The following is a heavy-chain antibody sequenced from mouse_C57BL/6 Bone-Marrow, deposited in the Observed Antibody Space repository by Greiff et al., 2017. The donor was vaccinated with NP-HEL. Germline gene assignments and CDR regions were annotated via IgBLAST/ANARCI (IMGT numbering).Heavy chain of an antibody. CDR2: IDPSDSYT. CDR3: ARSGRDADY. J-gene: IGHJ2*01. CDR1: GYTFTSYW. V-gene: IGHV1-69*01. Sequence: QVQLQQSGAELVMPGASVKLSCKASGYTFTSYWMHWVKQRPGQGLEWIGEIDPSDSYTNYNQKFKGKSTLTVDKSSSTAYMQLSSLTSEDSAVYYCARSGRDADYWGQGTTLTVSS. D-gene: IGHD3-1*01.